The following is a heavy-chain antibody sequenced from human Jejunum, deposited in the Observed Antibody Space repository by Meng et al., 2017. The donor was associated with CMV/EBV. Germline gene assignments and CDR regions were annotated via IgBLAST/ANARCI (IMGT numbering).Heavy chain of an antibody. Sequence: SGDSIRSHYWSWIRQPPGKGLEGMGYVYYSGSATYSPSLRSRITISVDTSKNQVSLNLRSVTAADTAMYFCARGIGHASNNSHDYWGQGTRVTVSS. CDR2: VYYSGSA. V-gene: IGHV4-59*11. J-gene: IGHJ4*02. CDR1: GDSIRSHY. CDR3: ARGIGHASNNSHDY. D-gene: IGHD1-1*01.